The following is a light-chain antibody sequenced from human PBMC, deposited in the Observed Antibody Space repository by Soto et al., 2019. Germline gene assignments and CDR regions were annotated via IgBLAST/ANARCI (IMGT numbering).Light chain of an antibody. CDR2: GTS. Sequence: EIVLTQSPGTLSLSPGERATLSCRASQSVSSGYLAWYQQKPGQAPRLLIYGTSSRATGIGDRFSGSGSGTDFSLTISRLEPEDFAVYYCQQYVSLITFGHGTRLE. CDR3: QQYVSLIT. V-gene: IGKV3-20*01. J-gene: IGKJ5*01. CDR1: QSVSSGY.